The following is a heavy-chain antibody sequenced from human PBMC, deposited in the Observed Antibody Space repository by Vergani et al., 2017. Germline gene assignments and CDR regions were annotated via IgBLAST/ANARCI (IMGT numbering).Heavy chain of an antibody. J-gene: IGHJ4*02. CDR2: INWNGGST. Sequence: EVLLVESGGGVVRPGGSLRLSCAASGFTFDDCGMSWVRQAPGKGLEWVSSINWNGGSTDYADSVKGRFTISRDNAKNSLYLQMNSLRAEDTALYYCARSPYYDSSGYYLYWGQGTLVTVSS. CDR3: ARSPYYDSSGYYLY. D-gene: IGHD3-22*01. V-gene: IGHV3-20*04. CDR1: GFTFDDCG.